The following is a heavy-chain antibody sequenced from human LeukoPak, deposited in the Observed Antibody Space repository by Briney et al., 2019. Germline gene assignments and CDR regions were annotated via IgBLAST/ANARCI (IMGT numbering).Heavy chain of an antibody. J-gene: IGHJ3*02. D-gene: IGHD2-21*01. Sequence: GGSLRLSCAASGFTFDDYAMHWVRQAPGKGLERVSAISGSGGSTYYADSVKGRFTISRDNSKNTLYLQMNSLRAEDTAVYYCAKDIPVDDAFDIWGQGTMVTVSS. V-gene: IGHV3-23*01. CDR1: GFTFDDYA. CDR2: ISGSGGST. CDR3: AKDIPVDDAFDI.